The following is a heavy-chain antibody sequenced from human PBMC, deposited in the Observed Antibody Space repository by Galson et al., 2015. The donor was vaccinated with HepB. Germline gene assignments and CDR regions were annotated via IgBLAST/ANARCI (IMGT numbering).Heavy chain of an antibody. J-gene: IGHJ3*02. Sequence: QSGAEVKKPGESLKISCKGSGYSFTTYWIAWVRQMHGKGLEWMGIIYPRDSDTRHSPSFQGQVTMSVDKSITTAYLQWISLKATDTAMYYCARHQYSGHPSRASDIWGQGTMVSVSS. CDR3: ARHQYSGHPSRASDI. CDR1: GYSFTTYW. CDR2: IYPRDSDT. V-gene: IGHV5-51*01. D-gene: IGHD1-26*01.